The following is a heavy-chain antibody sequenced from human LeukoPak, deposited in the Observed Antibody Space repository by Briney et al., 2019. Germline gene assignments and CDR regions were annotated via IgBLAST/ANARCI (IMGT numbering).Heavy chain of an antibody. CDR3: ARDRAHYGSGSGTRKFDP. D-gene: IGHD3-10*01. J-gene: IGHJ5*02. V-gene: IGHV3-7*01. CDR2: IKQDGSEK. CDR1: GFTFSSYW. Sequence: PGGSLRLSCAASGFTFSSYWMSWVRQAPGKGLEWVANIKQDGSEKYYVDSVKGRFTISRDNAKKSLYLQMNSLRVEDTAVYYCARDRAHYGSGSGTRKFDPWGQGTLVTVSS.